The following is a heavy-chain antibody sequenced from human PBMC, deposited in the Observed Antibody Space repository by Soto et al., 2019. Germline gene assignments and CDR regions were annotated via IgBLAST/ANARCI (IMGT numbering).Heavy chain of an antibody. CDR3: ARSYDSSGYYYHY. V-gene: IGHV3-30-3*01. J-gene: IGHJ4*02. D-gene: IGHD3-22*01. Sequence: GGSLRLSCAASGFTFSSYAMHWVRQAPGKGLEWVAVISYDGSNKYYADSVKGRFTISRDNSKNTLYLQMNSLRAEDTAVYYCARSYDSSGYYYHYWGQGTLVTVSS. CDR1: GFTFSSYA. CDR2: ISYDGSNK.